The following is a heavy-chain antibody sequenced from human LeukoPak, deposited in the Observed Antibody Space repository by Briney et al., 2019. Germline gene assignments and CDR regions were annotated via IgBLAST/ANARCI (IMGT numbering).Heavy chain of an antibody. CDR1: GYTFTGYY. CDR2: INPNSGGT. V-gene: IGHV1-2*02. J-gene: IGHJ4*02. CDR3: ARWYYYDSSGYSAFDY. D-gene: IGHD3-22*01. Sequence: ASVKVSCKASGYTFTGYYMHWVRQAPGQGLEWMGWINPNSGGTNYAQKFQGRVTMTRDTSISTAYMELSRLRSDDTAVYYCARWYYYDSSGYSAFDYWGQRTLVTVSS.